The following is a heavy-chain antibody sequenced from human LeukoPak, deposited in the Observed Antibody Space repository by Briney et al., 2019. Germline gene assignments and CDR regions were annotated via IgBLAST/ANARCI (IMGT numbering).Heavy chain of an antibody. J-gene: IGHJ6*03. CDR1: GGSISSSSYY. D-gene: IGHD3-10*01. CDR3: ARRRGGSGNYYMDV. V-gene: IGHV4-39*01. Sequence: SETLSLTCTVPGGSISSSSYYWGWIRQPPGKGLEWIGSIYYSGSTYYNPSLKSRVTISVDTSKNQFSLKLSSVTAADTAVYYCARRRGGSGNYYMDVWGKGTTVTVSS. CDR2: IYYSGST.